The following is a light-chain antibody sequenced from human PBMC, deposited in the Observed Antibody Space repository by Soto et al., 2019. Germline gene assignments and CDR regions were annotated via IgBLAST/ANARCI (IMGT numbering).Light chain of an antibody. CDR2: AAS. J-gene: IGKJ4*01. V-gene: IGKV1-5*01. Sequence: DIQLIQSPATLSASVGDRITITCRASENIFKFLAWYQQRSGRAPNLLFYAASDLETGVPSRFSGRGSGTEFTLTIDSLQPDDSSTYYCQHYNTQSITFGGGTKVDVK. CDR1: ENIFKF. CDR3: QHYNTQSIT.